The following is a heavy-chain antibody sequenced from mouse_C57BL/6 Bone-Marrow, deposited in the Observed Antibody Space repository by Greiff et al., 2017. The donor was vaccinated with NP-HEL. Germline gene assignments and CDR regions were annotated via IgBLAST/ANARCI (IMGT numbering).Heavy chain of an antibody. CDR2: IYPGDGDT. D-gene: IGHD4-1*01. Sequence: QVQLKESGPELVKPGASVKISCKASGYAFSSSWMNWVKQRPGKGLEWSGRIYPGDGDTNYNGKFKGKATLTADKSSSTAYMQLSSLTSEDSAVYFCARRLGRGKPYAMDYWGQGTSVTVSS. V-gene: IGHV1-82*01. J-gene: IGHJ4*01. CDR3: ARRLGRGKPYAMDY. CDR1: GYAFSSSW.